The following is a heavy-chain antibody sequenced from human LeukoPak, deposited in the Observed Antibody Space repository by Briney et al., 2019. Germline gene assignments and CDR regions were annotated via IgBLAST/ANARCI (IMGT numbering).Heavy chain of an antibody. CDR3: AKDSPVMTW. CDR2: ISGSGDST. CDR1: GFTFSRKG. D-gene: IGHD2-21*01. V-gene: IGHV3-23*01. Sequence: GGSLRLSCAASGFTFSRKGMSWVPQAPGKALEGVSAISGSGDSTYYADSVKGRFTISRDNSKNTLYPQVNSLRAEDTAIYYCAKDSPVMTWWGQGTLVTVSS. J-gene: IGHJ4*02.